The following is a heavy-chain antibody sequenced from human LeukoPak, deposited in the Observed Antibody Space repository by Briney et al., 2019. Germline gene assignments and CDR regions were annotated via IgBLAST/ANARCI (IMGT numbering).Heavy chain of an antibody. V-gene: IGHV1-46*01. CDR1: GYTFTSYY. D-gene: IGHD2-2*01. CDR3: ATVVPGGSRAFDY. J-gene: IGHJ4*02. CDR2: INPSGGST. Sequence: ASVKVSCKASGYTFTSYYMHWVRQAPGQGLEWMGIINPSGGSTSYAQKFQGRVTMTEDTSTDTAYMELSSLRSEDTAVYYCATVVPGGSRAFDYWGQGTLVTVSS.